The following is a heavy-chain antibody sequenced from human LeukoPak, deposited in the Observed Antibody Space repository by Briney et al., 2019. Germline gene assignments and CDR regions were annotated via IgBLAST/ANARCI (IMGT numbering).Heavy chain of an antibody. J-gene: IGHJ4*02. Sequence: SETLSLTCTGSGGSISSYYWSWIRQPPGKGLEWIGYIYYSGSTNYNPSLKSRVTISVDTSKNQFSLKLSSVTAADTAVYYCARAQILIDYWGQGTLVTVSS. CDR3: ARAQILIDY. V-gene: IGHV4-59*12. D-gene: IGHD2/OR15-2a*01. CDR2: IYYSGST. CDR1: GGSISSYY.